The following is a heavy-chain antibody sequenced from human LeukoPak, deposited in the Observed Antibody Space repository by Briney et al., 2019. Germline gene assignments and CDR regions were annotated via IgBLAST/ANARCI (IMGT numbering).Heavy chain of an antibody. V-gene: IGHV4-61*02. CDR3: ARDTPPDYVGNWFDP. CDR2: IYTSGST. Sequence: SETLSLTCTVSGGSISSGSYYWRWIRQPAGKGLEWIGRIYTSGSTNYNPSLKSRVTISVDTSKNQFSLKLSSVTAADTAVYYCARDTPPDYVGNWFDPWGQGTLVTVSS. D-gene: IGHD4-17*01. J-gene: IGHJ5*02. CDR1: GGSISSGSYY.